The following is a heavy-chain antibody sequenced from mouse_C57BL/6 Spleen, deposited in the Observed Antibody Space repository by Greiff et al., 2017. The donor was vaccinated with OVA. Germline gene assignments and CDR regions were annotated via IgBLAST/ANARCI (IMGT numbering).Heavy chain of an antibody. CDR1: GFTFSSYA. CDR3: TRDYYYGPGGYAMDY. V-gene: IGHV5-9-1*02. CDR2: ISSGGDYI. Sequence: EVQVVESGEGLVKPGGSLKLSCAASGFTFSSYAMSWVRQTPEKRLEWVAYISSGGDYIYYADTVKGRFTISRDNARNTLYLQMSSLKSEDTAMYYCTRDYYYGPGGYAMDYWGQGTSVTVSS. J-gene: IGHJ4*01. D-gene: IGHD1-1*01.